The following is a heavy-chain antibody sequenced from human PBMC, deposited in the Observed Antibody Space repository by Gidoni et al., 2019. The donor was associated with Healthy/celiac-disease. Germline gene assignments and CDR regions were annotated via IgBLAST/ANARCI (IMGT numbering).Heavy chain of an antibody. CDR1: GGSFSGYY. CDR2: INHSGST. Sequence: QVQLQQWGAGLLKPSETLSLTCAVYGGSFSGYYWSWIRQPPGKGLEWSGEINHSGSTNYNPSLKSRVTISVDTSKNQFSLKLSSVTAADTAVYYCARGARGWPNRSYYYGMDVWGQGTTVTVSS. CDR3: ARGARGWPNRSYYYGMDV. D-gene: IGHD6-19*01. J-gene: IGHJ6*02. V-gene: IGHV4-34*01.